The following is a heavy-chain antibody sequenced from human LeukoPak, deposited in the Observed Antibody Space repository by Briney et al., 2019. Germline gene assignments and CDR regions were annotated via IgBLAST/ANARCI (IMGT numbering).Heavy chain of an antibody. J-gene: IGHJ4*02. CDR1: GYTFTNYG. CDR3: ARGVYYDTSGSYSFDY. D-gene: IGHD3-22*01. CDR2: ISTYTGKT. V-gene: IGHV1-18*01. Sequence: ASVKVSCKASGYTFTNYGINWVRQAPGQGLEWLAWISTYTGKTDYAQKLQGRVTLTTDTSTSTAYMELRSLKSDDTAVYYCARGVYYDTSGSYSFDYWRQGTLVAVSS.